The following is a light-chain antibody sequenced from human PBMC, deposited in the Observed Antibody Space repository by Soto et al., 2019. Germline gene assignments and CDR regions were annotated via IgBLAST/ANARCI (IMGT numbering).Light chain of an antibody. J-gene: IGKJ1*01. CDR2: AAS. Sequence: EIVLTQSPGTLSLSPGERATLSCRASQSVGSSLAWYQQKPGQAPSLLIYAASSRAAGVPDTFSGSGSGTDFTLTISSLQSEDFAIYYCQQYNNWPRTFGQGTKVDIK. CDR1: QSVGSS. CDR3: QQYNNWPRT. V-gene: IGKV3-15*01.